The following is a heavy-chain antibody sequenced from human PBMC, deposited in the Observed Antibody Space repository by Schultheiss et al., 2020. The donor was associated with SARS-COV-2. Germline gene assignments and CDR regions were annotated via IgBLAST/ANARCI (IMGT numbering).Heavy chain of an antibody. CDR3: AKDRYHYYDSSGYYWGAGYYGMDV. J-gene: IGHJ6*02. CDR2: ISGSGGST. V-gene: IGHV3-23*01. D-gene: IGHD3-22*01. Sequence: GGSLRLSCAASGFTFSSYAMSWVRQAPGKGLEWVSAISGSGGSTYYADSVKGRFTISRDNSKNTLYLQMNSLRAEDTAVYYCAKDRYHYYDSSGYYWGAGYYGMDVWGQGTTVTVSS. CDR1: GFTFSSYA.